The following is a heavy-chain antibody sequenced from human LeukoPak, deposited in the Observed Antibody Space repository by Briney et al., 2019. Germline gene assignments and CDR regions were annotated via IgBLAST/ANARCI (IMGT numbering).Heavy chain of an antibody. CDR3: ARAQELLWFGELRALDY. J-gene: IGHJ4*02. Sequence: GGSLRLSCAASGFAFSSYEMNWVRQAPGKGLEWVSYISSSGSTIYYADSVKGRFTISRDNAKNSLYLQMNSLRAEDTAVYYCARAQELLWFGELRALDYWGQGTLVTVSS. V-gene: IGHV3-48*03. CDR1: GFAFSSYE. CDR2: ISSSGSTI. D-gene: IGHD3-10*01.